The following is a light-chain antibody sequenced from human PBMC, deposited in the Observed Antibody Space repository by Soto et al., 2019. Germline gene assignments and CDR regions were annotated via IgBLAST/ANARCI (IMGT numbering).Light chain of an antibody. CDR2: DAS. Sequence: EIVLTQSPGTLSLSPGERATLSCRASQSVSSSYLAWYQQIPGQAPRLLIYDASSRATGIPDRFSGSGSGTDFSLTISRLEPADFAVYYCQHYGGSFTFGGGTKVEIK. CDR3: QHYGGSFT. CDR1: QSVSSSY. V-gene: IGKV3-20*01. J-gene: IGKJ4*01.